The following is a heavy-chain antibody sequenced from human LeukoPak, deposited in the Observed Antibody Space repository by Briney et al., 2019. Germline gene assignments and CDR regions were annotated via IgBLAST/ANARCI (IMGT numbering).Heavy chain of an antibody. CDR2: IYYSGST. D-gene: IGHD4-17*01. J-gene: IGHJ6*02. Sequence: SETLSLTCTVSGGSISSYYWSWIRQPPGKGLGWIGYIYYSGSTNYNPSPKSRVTISVDTSKNQFSLKLSSVTAADTAVYYCARVHGLYYYGMDVWGQGTTVTVSS. CDR3: ARVHGLYYYGMDV. V-gene: IGHV4-59*01. CDR1: GGSISSYY.